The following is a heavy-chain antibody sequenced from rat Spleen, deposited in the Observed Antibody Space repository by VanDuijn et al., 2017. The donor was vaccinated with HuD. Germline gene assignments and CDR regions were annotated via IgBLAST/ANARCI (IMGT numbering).Heavy chain of an antibody. J-gene: IGHJ2*01. V-gene: IGHV5-25*01. Sequence: EVQLVESGGGLVQPGRSLKLSCAASGFTFSDYNMAWVRQAPKKGLEWVASISPSGGSTHYRDSVKGRFTISRDNAKSTLYLQMDSLRSEDTATYYCARHDYYDGYPFDYWGQGVMVTVSS. CDR2: ISPSGGST. CDR1: GFTFSDYN. CDR3: ARHDYYDGYPFDY. D-gene: IGHD1-12*03.